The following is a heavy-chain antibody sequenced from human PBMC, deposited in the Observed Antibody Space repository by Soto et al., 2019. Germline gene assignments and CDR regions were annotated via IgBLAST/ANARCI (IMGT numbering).Heavy chain of an antibody. J-gene: IGHJ4*02. CDR2: INPNSGGT. D-gene: IGHD3-16*02. Sequence: ASVKVSCKASGYTFTGYYMHWVRQAPGQGLEWMGWINPNSGGTNYAQKFQGWVTMTRDTSISTAYMELSRLRSDDTAVYYCARDSRSKSYRYNRYYFDYWGQGTLVTVSS. CDR1: GYTFTGYY. V-gene: IGHV1-2*04. CDR3: ARDSRSKSYRYNRYYFDY.